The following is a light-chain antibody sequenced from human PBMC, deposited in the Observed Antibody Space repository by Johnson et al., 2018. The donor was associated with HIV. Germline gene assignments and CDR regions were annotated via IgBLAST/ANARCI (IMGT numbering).Light chain of an antibody. J-gene: IGLJ1*01. Sequence: QSVLTQPPSVSAAPGQKVTISCSGSSSNIGNNYVSWYQQLPGTAPKLLIYENNKRPSGIPDRFSGSKSGTSATLGITGLQTGDEADYYCGTWDSSLSAFYVFGHGTKVTVL. CDR3: GTWDSSLSAFYV. CDR2: ENN. V-gene: IGLV1-51*02. CDR1: SSNIGNNY.